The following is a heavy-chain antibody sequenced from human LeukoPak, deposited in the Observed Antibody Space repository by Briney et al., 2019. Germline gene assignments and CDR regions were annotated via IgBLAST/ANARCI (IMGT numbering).Heavy chain of an antibody. V-gene: IGHV1-8*01. D-gene: IGHD6-13*01. CDR1: GYTFTSSV. Sequence: ASVKVSCKASGYTFTSSVINWVRQAAGQGLEWMGWINPNTDKTGYARNFQGRVTMTKNISISTAFMEVSSLTYEDTAIYYCARGRPGLASAGIYDFWGQGTLITVSS. J-gene: IGHJ4*02. CDR3: ARGRPGLASAGIYDF. CDR2: INPNTDKT.